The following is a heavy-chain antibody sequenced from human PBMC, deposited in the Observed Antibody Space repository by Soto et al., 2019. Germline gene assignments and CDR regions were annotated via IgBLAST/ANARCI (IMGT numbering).Heavy chain of an antibody. CDR3: ARESYRAYHSYHX. V-gene: IGHV4-38-2*02. D-gene: IGHD3-16*02. J-gene: IGHJ4*02. Sequence: SDTLSLTFAVSGYSISSVCFWGWIRQPPGKGLEWIANMYHDGNTHYNPSLKSRLTMSVDTSKNQFSLTLNSVTAADTAVYYCARESYRAYHSYHXWGQAILVTVSX. CDR1: GYSISSVCF. CDR2: MYHDGNT.